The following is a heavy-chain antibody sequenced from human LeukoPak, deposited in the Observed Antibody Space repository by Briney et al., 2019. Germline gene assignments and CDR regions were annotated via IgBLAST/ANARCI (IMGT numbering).Heavy chain of an antibody. V-gene: IGHV1-8*01. J-gene: IGHJ5*02. D-gene: IGHD3-10*01. Sequence: ASVKVSCKASGYTFTSYDINWVRQATGQGLEWMGWMNPNSGNTGYAQKFQGRVTMTRNTSISTAYMELSSLRSEDTAVYYCARGRPKKLLWFREFPWKTNWFDPWGQGTLVTVSS. CDR3: ARGRPKKLLWFREFPWKTNWFDP. CDR2: MNPNSGNT. CDR1: GYTFTSYD.